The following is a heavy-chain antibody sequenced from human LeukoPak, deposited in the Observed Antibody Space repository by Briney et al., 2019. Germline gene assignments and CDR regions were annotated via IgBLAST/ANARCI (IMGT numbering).Heavy chain of an antibody. V-gene: IGHV1-69*13. D-gene: IGHD2-2*01. CDR2: IIPIFGTA. J-gene: IGHJ5*02. CDR3: ARSIVVVPAVNNWFDP. Sequence: GASVKVSCKASGGTFSSYAISWVRQAPGQGLEWMGGIIPIFGTANYAQKFQGRATITADESTSTAYMELSSLRSEDTAVYYCARSIVVVPAVNNWFDPWGQGTLVTVSS. CDR1: GGTFSSYA.